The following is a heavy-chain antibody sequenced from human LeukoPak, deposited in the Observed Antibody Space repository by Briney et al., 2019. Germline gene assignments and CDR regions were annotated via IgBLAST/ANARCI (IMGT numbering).Heavy chain of an antibody. D-gene: IGHD6-13*01. CDR3: ARDTAAARDDAFDI. Sequence: GGSLRLSCAASGFTFSSYEMNWVRQAPGKGLEWVPYISISGSTKYYADSVKRRFTISRDNAMNSLYLQMNSLRAEDTAVYYCARDTAAARDDAFDIWGQGTMVTVSS. CDR2: ISISGSTK. CDR1: GFTFSSYE. J-gene: IGHJ3*02. V-gene: IGHV3-48*03.